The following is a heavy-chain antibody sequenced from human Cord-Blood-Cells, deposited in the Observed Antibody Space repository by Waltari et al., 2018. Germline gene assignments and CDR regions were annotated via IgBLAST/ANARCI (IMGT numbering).Heavy chain of an antibody. D-gene: IGHD1-26*01. Sequence: EVQLVESGGGLVQPGGSLRLSCAASGFTFSSYWMSWVRQAPGKGLEWVAYQKQDGSEKYDVDSVNGRFTISRDNAKNSLYLQMNSLRAEDTAVYYCARNSGSYIDYWGQGTLVTVSS. CDR3: ARNSGSYIDY. CDR2: QKQDGSEK. V-gene: IGHV3-7*01. J-gene: IGHJ4*02. CDR1: GFTFSSYW.